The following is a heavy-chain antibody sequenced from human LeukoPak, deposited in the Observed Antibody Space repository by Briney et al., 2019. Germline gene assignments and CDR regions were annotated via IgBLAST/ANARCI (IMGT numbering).Heavy chain of an antibody. CDR1: GFTFGKYW. CDR3: ARDQYDTWSRRGNFDS. J-gene: IGHJ4*02. D-gene: IGHD3-3*01. CDR2: IKLDGSEK. Sequence: PGRSLRLSCVASGFTFGKYWMSWVRQAPGKGLEWVANIKLDGSEKIYVDSVKGRFTISRDNTKNSLYLQMNSLRVEDTAVFYCARDQYDTWSRRGNFDSWGQGTLVIVSS. V-gene: IGHV3-7*03.